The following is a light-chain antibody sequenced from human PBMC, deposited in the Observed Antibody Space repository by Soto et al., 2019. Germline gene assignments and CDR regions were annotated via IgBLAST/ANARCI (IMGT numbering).Light chain of an antibody. V-gene: IGKV1-39*01. CDR3: QHYNTWT. CDR2: EAF. Sequence: DIQMTQSPSSLSASVGDRVTITCRASQSISNYLNWYQQKPGKAPKLLIYEAFTLQSGVSSRFSGNGSGTEFSLTISSLQADDFGSYYCQHYNTWTFGPGTKVEI. CDR1: QSISNY. J-gene: IGKJ1*01.